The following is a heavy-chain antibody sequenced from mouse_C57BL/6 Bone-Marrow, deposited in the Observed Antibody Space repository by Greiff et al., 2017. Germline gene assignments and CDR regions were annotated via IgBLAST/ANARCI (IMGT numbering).Heavy chain of an antibody. D-gene: IGHD1-1*01. J-gene: IGHJ1*03. V-gene: IGHV3-6*01. Sequence: EVKLQESGPGLVKPSQSLSLTCSVTGYSITSGYYWNWIRQFPGNKLEWMGYISYDGSNNYNPSLKNRISITRDTSKNQFVLKLNSVTTEDTATYYCASERRFYWYFDVWGTGTTVTVSS. CDR2: ISYDGSN. CDR3: ASERRFYWYFDV. CDR1: GYSITSGYY.